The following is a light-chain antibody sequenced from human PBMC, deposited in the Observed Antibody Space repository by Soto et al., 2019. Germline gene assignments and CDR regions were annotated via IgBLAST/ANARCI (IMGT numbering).Light chain of an antibody. CDR1: QSVSSSY. CDR2: GAS. Sequence: EIVLTQSPGTLSLSPGETATLSCRASQSVSSSYLAWYQQKPGQAPRLLIYGASSRATGIPDRFSGSGSGTDFTLTISRLEPEDFALYYCQQYGSSPLTFGQGTKV. J-gene: IGKJ1*01. V-gene: IGKV3-20*01. CDR3: QQYGSSPLT.